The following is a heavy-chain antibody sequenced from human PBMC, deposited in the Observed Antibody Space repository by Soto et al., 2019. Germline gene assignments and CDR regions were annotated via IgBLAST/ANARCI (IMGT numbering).Heavy chain of an antibody. D-gene: IGHD6-6*01. CDR1: GGSTSSYY. CDR3: ARASSSYYYYYYGMDV. CDR2: IYYSGST. V-gene: IGHV4-59*01. Sequence: SETLSLTCTVSGGSTSSYYWSWIRQPPGKGLEWIGYIYYSGSTNYNPSLKSRVTISVDTSKNQFSLKLSSVTAADTAVYYCARASSSYYYYYYGMDVWGQGTTVTVSS. J-gene: IGHJ6*02.